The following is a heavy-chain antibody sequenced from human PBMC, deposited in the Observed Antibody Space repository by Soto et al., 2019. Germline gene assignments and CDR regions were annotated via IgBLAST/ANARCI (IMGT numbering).Heavy chain of an antibody. CDR1: GFTFDDSA. CDR3: XXXXAXXGYFDY. Sequence: EVQLVESGGGLVQPGRSLRLSCAASGFTFDDSAMHWVRQAPGKGLEWVSRISWNSDNVGYADSVKGRFTISRDNAKNSLYXQMXSXRTEXTALXYCXXXXAXXGYFDYWGQGTLVTVSS. CDR2: ISWNSDNV. J-gene: IGHJ4*02. V-gene: IGHV3-9*01.